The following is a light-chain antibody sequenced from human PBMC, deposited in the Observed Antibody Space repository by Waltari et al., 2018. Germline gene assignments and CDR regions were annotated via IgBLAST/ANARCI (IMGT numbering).Light chain of an antibody. CDR1: TTDVGGYNY. V-gene: IGLV2-11*01. Sequence: QSALTQPRSVSGSPGPSVPISCTGTTTDVGGYNYLSWYQQHPGKAPKPMIYDVSKRPSGVPDRFSGSKSGNTASLTISGLQAEDEADYYCCSYAGSYTYVVFGGGTKLTVL. J-gene: IGLJ2*01. CDR2: DVS. CDR3: CSYAGSYTYVV.